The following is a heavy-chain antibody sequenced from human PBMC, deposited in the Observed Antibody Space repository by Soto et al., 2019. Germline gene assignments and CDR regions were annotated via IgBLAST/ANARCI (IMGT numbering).Heavy chain of an antibody. CDR1: GFTFSNYG. J-gene: IGHJ4*02. CDR2: ISSTSTYI. V-gene: IGHV3-21*01. Sequence: EVQLVESGGGLVKPGGSLRLSCAASGFTFSNYGFHWVRQAPGKGLEWVSSISSTSTYIYYADSVEGRFTISRDNAQNSLYLLINSPRAEDTAVYYCARGEGIDVAGTLDHWGQGALVTVSS. CDR3: ARGEGIDVAGTLDH. D-gene: IGHD6-19*01.